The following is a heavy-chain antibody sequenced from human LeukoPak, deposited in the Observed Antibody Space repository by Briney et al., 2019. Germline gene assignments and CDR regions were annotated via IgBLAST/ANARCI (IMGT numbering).Heavy chain of an antibody. D-gene: IGHD3-3*01. CDR2: INPNSGGT. CDR3: ARGPVLRSLEWFNWFDP. J-gene: IGHJ5*02. CDR1: GYTFTGYY. V-gene: IGHV1-2*02. Sequence: ASVKVSCKASGYTFTGYYMHWVRQAPGQGLEWMGWINPNSGGTNYAQKFQGRVTMTRDTSISTAYMELSRLRSDDTAVYYCARGPVLRSLEWFNWFDPWGQGTLVTVSS.